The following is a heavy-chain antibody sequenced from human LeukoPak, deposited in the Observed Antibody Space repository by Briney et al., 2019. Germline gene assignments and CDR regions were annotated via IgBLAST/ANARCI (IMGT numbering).Heavy chain of an antibody. J-gene: IGHJ6*03. CDR3: ARLATLMVRGVIEAYYYMDV. CDR2: TFAGYSYT. CDR1: GYNFTPYW. V-gene: IGHV5-51*01. Sequence: PGESLKISCQSSGYNFTPYWIVWVRQMPGKGLEWMGITFAGYSYTIYSPSFQGQVTISVDKSISTAYLQWSSLKASDTAMYYCARLATLMVRGVIEAYYYMDVWGKGTTVTLSS. D-gene: IGHD3-10*01.